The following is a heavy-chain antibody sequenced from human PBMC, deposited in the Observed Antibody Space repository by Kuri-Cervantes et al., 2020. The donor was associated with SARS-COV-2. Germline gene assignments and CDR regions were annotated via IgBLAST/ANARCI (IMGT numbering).Heavy chain of an antibody. CDR1: GFDFKIYA. Sequence: GESLKISCTASGFDFKIYAMSWVRQAPGKGLEWVSGIYGSGERTYYADSVKGRFTVSRDNLRNTLYLEMNSLRAEDTALYFCAKDGYNWGDYFDYWGQGTLVTVSS. V-gene: IGHV3-23*01. CDR2: IYGSGERT. J-gene: IGHJ4*02. CDR3: AKDGYNWGDYFDY. D-gene: IGHD1-1*01.